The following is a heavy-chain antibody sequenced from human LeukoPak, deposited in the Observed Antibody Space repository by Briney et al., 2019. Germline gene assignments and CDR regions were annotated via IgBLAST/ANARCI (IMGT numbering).Heavy chain of an antibody. V-gene: IGHV1-18*01. CDR2: ISAYNGNT. J-gene: IGHJ6*02. D-gene: IGHD3-10*01. Sequence: GASVKVSCKASGYTFTSYGISWVRQAPGQGLEWTGWISAYNGNTNYAQKLQGRVTMTTDTSTSTAYMELRSLRSDDTAVYYCARDQRPWFGELFYYYYGMDVWGQGTTVTVSS. CDR1: GYTFTSYG. CDR3: ARDQRPWFGELFYYYYGMDV.